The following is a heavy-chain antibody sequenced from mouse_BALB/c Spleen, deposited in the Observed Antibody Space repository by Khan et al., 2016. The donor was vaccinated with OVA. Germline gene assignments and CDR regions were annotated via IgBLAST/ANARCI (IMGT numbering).Heavy chain of an antibody. D-gene: IGHD1-1*01. CDR1: GFTFNSYG. V-gene: IGHV5-17*02. CDR3: ATSYFYGYYFDY. Sequence: DVMLVESGGGLVQPGGSRKLSCAASGFTFNSYGMHWVRQAPEKGLEWVAYISGDINTIYYADTVKGRFTISRDNPKNTLFLQMTSLMSEDTAMYYCATSYFYGYYFDYWGPGTTLTVS. J-gene: IGHJ2*01. CDR2: ISGDINTI.